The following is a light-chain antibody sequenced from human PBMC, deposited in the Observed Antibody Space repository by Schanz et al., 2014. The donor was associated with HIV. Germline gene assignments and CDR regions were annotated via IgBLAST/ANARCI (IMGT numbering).Light chain of an antibody. CDR2: DAS. J-gene: IGKJ4*01. V-gene: IGKV3D-15*01. CDR3: QQYYNMPLT. Sequence: EIVLTQSPATLSLSPGEGVTLSCRASQSVGSNLAWYQHKPAQAPRLLISDASRRATGIPARFSGSGSGTEFTLTISSLQSEDVAVYYCQQYYNMPLTFGGGTKVEIK. CDR1: QSVGSN.